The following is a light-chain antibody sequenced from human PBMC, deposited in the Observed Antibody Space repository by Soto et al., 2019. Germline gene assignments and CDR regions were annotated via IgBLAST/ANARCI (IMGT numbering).Light chain of an antibody. V-gene: IGKV1-5*03. CDR1: QSISSW. Sequence: DIQMTQSPSTLSASVGDRVTITCRASQSISSWLAWYQQKLGKTPKLLVYKASILENGVPSRFSGSGSGTEFTLTISGLQPDDFATYYCQQYSAFWLTFGGGTKLEIK. CDR2: KAS. J-gene: IGKJ4*01. CDR3: QQYSAFWLT.